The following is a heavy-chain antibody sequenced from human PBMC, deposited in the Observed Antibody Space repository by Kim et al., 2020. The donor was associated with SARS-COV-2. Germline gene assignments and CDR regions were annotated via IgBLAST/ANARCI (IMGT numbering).Heavy chain of an antibody. Sequence: GGSLRLSCSASGFTFSSYAMHWVRQAPGKGLEYVSAISSNGGSTYYADSVKGRFTISRDNSKNTLYLQMSSLRAEDTAVYYCVKEPRKGPGITIFGVVINPHGGMDVWGQGTTVTVSS. CDR1: GFTFSSYA. CDR3: VKEPRKGPGITIFGVVINPHGGMDV. V-gene: IGHV3-64D*09. CDR2: ISSNGGST. D-gene: IGHD3-3*01. J-gene: IGHJ6*02.